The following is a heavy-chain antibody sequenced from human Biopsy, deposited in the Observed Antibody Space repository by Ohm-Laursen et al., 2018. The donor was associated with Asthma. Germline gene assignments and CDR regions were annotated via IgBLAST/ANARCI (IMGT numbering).Heavy chain of an antibody. D-gene: IGHD3-22*01. CDR1: GYTFINYA. Sequence: VASVKVSCKASGYTFINYAIHWVRQAPGQRLEWMGWINAGNGNTKYSQKFQGRVTISRDTSASTAYMDLSSLRSEDTAVYYCASPLGDYYDSSGYYYASLGYWGLGTLVIVSS. V-gene: IGHV1-3*01. J-gene: IGHJ4*02. CDR3: ASPLGDYYDSSGYYYASLGY. CDR2: INAGNGNT.